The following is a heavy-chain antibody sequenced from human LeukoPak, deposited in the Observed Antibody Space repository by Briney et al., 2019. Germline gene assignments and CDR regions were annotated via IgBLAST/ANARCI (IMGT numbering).Heavy chain of an antibody. CDR3: ARALSSSFWSGYLGWFDS. D-gene: IGHD3-3*01. Sequence: SETLSLTCTVSGGSLSSGSYYWSWIRQPAGKALEWIGRIYTSGSTNYNSSLKSRVTISVDTSKNQFSLKLSSATAADTAVYYCARALSSSFWSGYLGWFDSWGQGTLVTVSS. CDR1: GGSLSSGSYY. V-gene: IGHV4-61*02. J-gene: IGHJ5*01. CDR2: IYTSGST.